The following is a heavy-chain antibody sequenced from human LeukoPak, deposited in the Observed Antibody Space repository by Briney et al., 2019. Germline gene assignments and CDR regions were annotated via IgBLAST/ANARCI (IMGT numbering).Heavy chain of an antibody. Sequence: ASVKVSCKASGYTFTGYYMYWVRQAPGQGLEWMGIINPSGGSTSYAQKFQGRVTMTRDTSTSTVYMELSSLRSEDTAVYYCARGGITGTLDYWGQGTLVTVSS. V-gene: IGHV1-46*03. D-gene: IGHD1-20*01. J-gene: IGHJ4*02. CDR3: ARGGITGTLDY. CDR2: INPSGGST. CDR1: GYTFTGYY.